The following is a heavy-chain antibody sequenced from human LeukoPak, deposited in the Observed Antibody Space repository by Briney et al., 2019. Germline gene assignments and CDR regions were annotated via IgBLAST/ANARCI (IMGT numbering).Heavy chain of an antibody. J-gene: IGHJ4*02. CDR3: TTVIVNSSGWVY. CDR2: ISSSGSTM. Sequence: GGSLRLSCAASGFTFSDYYMSWIRQAPGKGLEWVSYISSSGSTMDYGDSVKGRFTVSRDNAKNSLYLQMNSLRVEDTAVYYCTTVIVNSSGWVYWGQGTLVTVSS. CDR1: GFTFSDYY. D-gene: IGHD6-19*01. V-gene: IGHV3-11*01.